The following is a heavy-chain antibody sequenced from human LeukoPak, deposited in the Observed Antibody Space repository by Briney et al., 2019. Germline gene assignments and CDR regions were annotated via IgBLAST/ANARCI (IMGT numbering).Heavy chain of an antibody. CDR1: GGSISSYY. D-gene: IGHD5-12*01. Sequence: PSETLSLTCTVSGGSISSYYWSWIRQPPGKGLEWIGYIYHSGSTYYNPSLKSRVTISVDRSKNQFSLKLSSVTAADTAVYYCARGSDIVATIPDYWGQGTLVTVSS. V-gene: IGHV4-59*12. CDR3: ARGSDIVATIPDY. J-gene: IGHJ4*02. CDR2: IYHSGST.